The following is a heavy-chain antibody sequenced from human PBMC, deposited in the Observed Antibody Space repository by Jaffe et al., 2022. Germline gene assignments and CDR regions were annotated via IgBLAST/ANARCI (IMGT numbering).Heavy chain of an antibody. Sequence: QVQLVESGGGVVQPGGSLRLSCAASGFTFNSCVMHWLRQAPGKGLEWVALIDYDGFTKHYGDSVKGRFTISRDTSKNTLYLQMNTLRPEDTAVYYCAKEPRAPPTVSGGDTFDVWGQGTMVTVSS. D-gene: IGHD4-17*01. V-gene: IGHV3-30*02. J-gene: IGHJ3*01. CDR1: GFTFNSCV. CDR3: AKEPRAPPTVSGGDTFDV. CDR2: IDYDGFTK.